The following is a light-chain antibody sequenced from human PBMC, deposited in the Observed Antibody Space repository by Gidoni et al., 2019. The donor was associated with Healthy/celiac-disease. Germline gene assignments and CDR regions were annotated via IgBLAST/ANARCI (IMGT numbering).Light chain of an antibody. J-gene: IGLJ1*01. Sequence: QSALTQPASVSGSPGQSITISCTGTSSDVGSYNLVSWSQQHPGKAPKLMIYEVSKRPSVVSNRFSGSKSGNTASLTISGLQAEDEADYYCCSYAGSSTPYVFGTGTKVTVL. CDR3: CSYAGSSTPYV. CDR2: EVS. V-gene: IGLV2-23*02. CDR1: SSDVGSYNL.